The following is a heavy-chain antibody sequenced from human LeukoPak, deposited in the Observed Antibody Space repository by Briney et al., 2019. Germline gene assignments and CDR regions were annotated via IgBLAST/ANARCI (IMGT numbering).Heavy chain of an antibody. CDR2: MNPSNGNT. CDR3: ARGSSEEMATIAY. J-gene: IGHJ4*02. Sequence: GASVKVSCKASGYTFTSYAVNWVRQATGRGLEWMGWMNPSNGNTGFAQKFQGRLTMTRNISINTAYMELGGLRSEDTAVYFCARGSSEEMATIAYWGQGTLVTVSS. CDR1: GYTFTSYA. D-gene: IGHD5-24*01. V-gene: IGHV1-8*01.